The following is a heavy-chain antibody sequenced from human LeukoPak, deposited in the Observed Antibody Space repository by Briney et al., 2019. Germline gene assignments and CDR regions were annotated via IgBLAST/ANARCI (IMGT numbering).Heavy chain of an antibody. J-gene: IGHJ4*02. Sequence: SETLSLTCTVSGGSISSSSYYWGWIRQPPGKGLEWIGSIYYSGSTYYNPSLKSRVTISVDTSKNQFSLKLSSVTAADTAVYYCARQGDYYDSSGAFDYWGQGTLVTVSP. CDR1: GGSISSSSYY. CDR2: IYYSGST. V-gene: IGHV4-39*01. D-gene: IGHD3-22*01. CDR3: ARQGDYYDSSGAFDY.